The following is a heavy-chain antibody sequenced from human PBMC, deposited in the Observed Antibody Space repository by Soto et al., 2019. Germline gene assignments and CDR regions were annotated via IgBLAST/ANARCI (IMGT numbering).Heavy chain of an antibody. CDR2: XXVXKXHX. D-gene: IGHD2-21*01. V-gene: IGHV1-18*04. J-gene: IGHJ4*02. CDR1: GYIFNSNG. Sequence: ASVKVSCKVSGYIFNSNGISGVRQAPGQGLXWMXXXXVXKXHXXLXXXVQDRVTMTTDTSTSTTQMAPRSLRSDETAVYYCATHGSDKSAYDYWGQGTLVPLS. CDR3: ATHGSDKSAYDY.